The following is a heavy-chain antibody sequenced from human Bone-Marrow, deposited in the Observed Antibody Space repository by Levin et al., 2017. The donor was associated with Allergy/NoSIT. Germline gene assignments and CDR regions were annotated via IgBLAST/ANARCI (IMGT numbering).Heavy chain of an antibody. Sequence: ASVKVSCKASGYTFTGYYMHWVRQAPGQGLEWMGRINPNSGGTNYAQKFQGRVTMTRDTSISTAYMELSRLRSDDTAVYYCARQLACTGGVCCPIPYYYYYMDVWGKGTTVTVSS. CDR1: GYTFTGYY. J-gene: IGHJ6*03. CDR3: ARQLACTGGVCCPIPYYYYYMDV. D-gene: IGHD2-8*02. CDR2: INPNSGGT. V-gene: IGHV1-2*06.